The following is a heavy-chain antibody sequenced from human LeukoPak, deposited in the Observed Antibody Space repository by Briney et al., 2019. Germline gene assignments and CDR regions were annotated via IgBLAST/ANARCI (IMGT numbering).Heavy chain of an antibody. CDR3: ARDKQWLAH. V-gene: IGHV4-34*01. D-gene: IGHD6-19*01. J-gene: IGHJ4*02. CDR2: INHSGST. CDR1: GGSFNGYY. Sequence: SETLSLTCAVYGGSFNGYYWSWIRQPPGKGLEWIGEINHSGSTNYNPSLKSRVTISVDTSKNQFSLKLSSVTAADTAVYYCARDKQWLAHWGQGTLVTVSS.